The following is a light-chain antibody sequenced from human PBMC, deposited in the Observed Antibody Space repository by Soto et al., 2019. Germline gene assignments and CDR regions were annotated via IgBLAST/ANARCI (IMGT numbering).Light chain of an antibody. V-gene: IGKV4-1*01. Sequence: DIVMTQSPDSLAVSLGERATINCKSSQSVLYSSNNKNYLAWYQQKPGQPPKLLIYWASTRESGVPDRFSGSGFGKDFPPPIRSLPAEDVAVYYCQQYYSTPRTFGQGTKVEIK. J-gene: IGKJ1*01. CDR3: QQYYSTPRT. CDR1: QSVLYSSNNKNY. CDR2: WAS.